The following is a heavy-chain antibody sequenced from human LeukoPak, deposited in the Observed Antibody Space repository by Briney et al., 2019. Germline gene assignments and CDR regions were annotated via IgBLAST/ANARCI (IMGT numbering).Heavy chain of an antibody. CDR3: ARFRNYNDY. V-gene: IGHV4-59*03. D-gene: IGHD1-14*01. CDR2: IYYSGST. J-gene: IGHJ4*02. Sequence: SETLSLTCTVSGGSISGYYWSWIRQPPGKGPEWIGHIYYSGSTKYSPSLESRVAMSVDTSKNEFSLKLTSVTAADTAVYYCARFRNYNDYWGQGTLVTVSS. CDR1: GGSISGYY.